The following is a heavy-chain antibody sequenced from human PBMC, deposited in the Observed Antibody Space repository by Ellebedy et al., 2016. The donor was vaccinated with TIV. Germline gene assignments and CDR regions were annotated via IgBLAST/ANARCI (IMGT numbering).Heavy chain of an antibody. D-gene: IGHD2-2*01. J-gene: IGHJ4*02. Sequence: MPSETLSLTCTVSGGSISSSPYHWGWIRQPPGKGLEWIGSISYSGGTYYSPSLKSRVTTSVDTSKNHFSLKLSSVTAADTAVYYCGWDCSSTSCRGGYWGRGTLVTVSS. CDR1: GGSISSSPYH. V-gene: IGHV4-39*02. CDR2: ISYSGGT. CDR3: GWDCSSTSCRGGY.